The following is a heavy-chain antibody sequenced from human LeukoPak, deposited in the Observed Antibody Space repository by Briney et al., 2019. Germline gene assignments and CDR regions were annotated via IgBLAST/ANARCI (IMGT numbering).Heavy chain of an antibody. D-gene: IGHD2-15*01. V-gene: IGHV3-33*01. CDR3: ARDHSPDYYYYGMDV. CDR1: GFTFGSYV. J-gene: IGHJ6*02. CDR2: IWYDGSNK. Sequence: GSLRLSCAASGFTFGSYVMHRVRQAPVKGLEWVAVIWYDGSNKYYADSVKGRFTISRDNSKNTLYLQMNSLRAEDTAVYYCARDHSPDYYYYGMDVWGQGTTVTVSS.